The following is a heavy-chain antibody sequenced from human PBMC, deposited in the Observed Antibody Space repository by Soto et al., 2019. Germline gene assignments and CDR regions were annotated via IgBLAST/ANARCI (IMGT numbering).Heavy chain of an antibody. CDR1: GFTFGTYA. CDR3: AKDRSVDTRDWFDP. D-gene: IGHD5-18*01. V-gene: IGHV3-23*01. Sequence: EVQLLEPGGGLVQPGGSLRLSCAASGFTFGTYAMNWVRQAPGKGLEWVSGITGGGGSTYYADSVKGRFTISRDNSKNTLYLQMNSLRGDDTAVYYCAKDRSVDTRDWFDPWGQGTLVTVSS. J-gene: IGHJ5*02. CDR2: ITGGGGST.